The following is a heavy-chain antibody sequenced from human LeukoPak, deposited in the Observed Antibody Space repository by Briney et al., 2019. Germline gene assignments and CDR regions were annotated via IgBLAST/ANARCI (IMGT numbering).Heavy chain of an antibody. D-gene: IGHD5-12*01. CDR1: GVTVGSSD. CDR2: IYTNDRT. Sequence: GGSLRLSCAASGVTVGSSDMTWVRQAPGKGLEWVSLIYTNDRTFYVDSVKGRFTISRDNSKNTVSLQMNSLRSEDTAVYYCTQARSSSGYGPLGFHWGLGTLVTVSS. J-gene: IGHJ4*02. V-gene: IGHV3-53*05. CDR3: TQARSSSGYGPLGFH.